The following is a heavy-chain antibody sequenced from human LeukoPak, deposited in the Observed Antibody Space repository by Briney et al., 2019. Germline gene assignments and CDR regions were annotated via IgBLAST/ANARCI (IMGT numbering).Heavy chain of an antibody. J-gene: IGHJ4*02. V-gene: IGHV3-53*01. Sequence: GGSLRLSCAASGFTVSRSSMTWVRQAPGKGLEWVSVIYSDGSAYYAESVKGRFTIPRDNSKNTIYLQMNRLRAEDTAVYYCARDHRVGGSWGQGTLVTVSS. CDR3: ARDHRVGGS. CDR2: IYSDGSA. CDR1: GFTVSRSS. D-gene: IGHD3-16*01.